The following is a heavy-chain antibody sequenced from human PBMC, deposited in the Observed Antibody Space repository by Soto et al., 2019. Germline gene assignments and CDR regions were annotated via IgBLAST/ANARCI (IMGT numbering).Heavy chain of an antibody. J-gene: IGHJ4*02. CDR3: ARHVVAGSFGIFDY. D-gene: IGHD6-19*01. Sequence: TSETLSLTCTVSGGSISSSSYYWGWIRQPPGKGLEWIGSIYYSGSTYYNPSLKSRVTISVDTSKNQFSLKLSSVTAADTAVYYCARHVVAGSFGIFDYWGQGTLVTVSS. CDR2: IYYSGST. CDR1: GGSISSSSYY. V-gene: IGHV4-39*01.